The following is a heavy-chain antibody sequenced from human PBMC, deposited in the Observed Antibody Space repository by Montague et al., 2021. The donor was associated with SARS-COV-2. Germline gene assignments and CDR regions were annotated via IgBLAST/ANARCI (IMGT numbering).Heavy chain of an antibody. CDR3: ARDSSSWYYWFDP. J-gene: IGHJ5*02. CDR1: GRSISSSSYY. CDR2: LYYTGST. V-gene: IGHV4-39*01. Sequence: SDSLSLTCTVSGRSISSSSYYWGWIRQPPGKGLEWIGSLYYTGSTYYNPSLKSRVTISVDTSKNQFSLKLSSVTAADTAVYYCARDSSSWYYWFDPWGQGTLVTVSS. D-gene: IGHD6-13*01.